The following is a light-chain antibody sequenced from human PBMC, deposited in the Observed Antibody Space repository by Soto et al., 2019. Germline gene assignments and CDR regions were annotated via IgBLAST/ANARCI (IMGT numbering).Light chain of an antibody. Sequence: EVVLTQSPGTLSLSPGGRATLSFRASQSVGNSFVAWYQQKPGQPPRLLIYDTSKRATGIPDRFSGSVSGTDFTLSISRVEPEDFAVFYCQHYGSSPPITFGQGTRLEIK. J-gene: IGKJ5*01. CDR2: DTS. CDR3: QHYGSSPPIT. V-gene: IGKV3-20*01. CDR1: QSVGNSF.